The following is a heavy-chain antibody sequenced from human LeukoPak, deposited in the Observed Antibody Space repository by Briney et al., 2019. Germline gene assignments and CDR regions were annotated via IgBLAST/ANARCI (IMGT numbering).Heavy chain of an antibody. V-gene: IGHV3-30*18. CDR1: GFTFSRYV. CDR2: ISFDRSNK. CDR3: AKDSYGDYVHYFDY. D-gene: IGHD4-17*01. Sequence: GGSLRLSCAASGFTFSRYVMHWVRQAPGKGLEWVAVISFDRSNKYYADSVKGRFTISRDNSNNTLYLQMNSLRAEDTAVYYCAKDSYGDYVHYFDYWGQGTLVTVSS. J-gene: IGHJ4*02.